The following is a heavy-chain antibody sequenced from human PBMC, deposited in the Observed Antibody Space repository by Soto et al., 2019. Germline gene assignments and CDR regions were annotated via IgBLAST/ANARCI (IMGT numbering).Heavy chain of an antibody. Sequence: ASVKVSCKASGLSLASSAVQWVRQARGHRLEWIGWIVVGSGNTNYAQRFQDTVTITRDMSTNTAYMELSSLRSEDTAVYYCAADPYYYDSSNYYSFDHWGQGTLVTVSS. CDR1: GLSLASSA. CDR3: AADPYYYDSSNYYSFDH. D-gene: IGHD3-22*01. CDR2: IVVGSGNT. J-gene: IGHJ4*02. V-gene: IGHV1-58*01.